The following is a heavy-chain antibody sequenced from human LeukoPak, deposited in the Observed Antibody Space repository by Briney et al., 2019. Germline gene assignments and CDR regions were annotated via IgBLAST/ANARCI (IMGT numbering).Heavy chain of an antibody. CDR2: ISYHGDIT. V-gene: IGHV3-30*01. J-gene: IGHJ4*02. D-gene: IGHD3-10*01. Sequence: GGSLRLSCAASGFTFSNYAMHWVRQAPGKGLEWVALISYHGDITYYADSVKGRFTLSRDNSKTRLFLQLNSLRAEDPAVYYCARDSKYYYDSGSSGPHYFDFWGQGTLVTVSS. CDR3: ARDSKYYYDSGSSGPHYFDF. CDR1: GFTFSNYA.